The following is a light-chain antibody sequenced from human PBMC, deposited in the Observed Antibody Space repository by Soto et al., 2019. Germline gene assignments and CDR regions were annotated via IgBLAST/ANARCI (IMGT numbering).Light chain of an antibody. Sequence: DIQMTQSPSSLSASVGDRVTTTCRASQGISSYLAWYQQKPGKVPKLLIYAASTLQSGVPSRFSGSGSGTEFTLTISSRQPADVATYYCQQYNSASSLTFGGGTKVEIK. CDR3: QQYNSASSLT. CDR1: QGISSY. V-gene: IGKV1-27*01. J-gene: IGKJ4*01. CDR2: AAS.